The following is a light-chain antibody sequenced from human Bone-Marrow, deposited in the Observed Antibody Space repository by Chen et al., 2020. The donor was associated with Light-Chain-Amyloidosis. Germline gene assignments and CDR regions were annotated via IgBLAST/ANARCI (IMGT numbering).Light chain of an antibody. CDR2: DDS. J-gene: IGLJ3*02. Sequence: SYALTQPSSVSVAPGQTATIACGGNNIGSTSVHWYQQTPGQAPLLVVYDDSDRPSGIPERLSGSNSGNTATRTISRVEAGDEADYYGQVWDRSSDRPVFGGGTKLTVL. CDR3: QVWDRSSDRPV. V-gene: IGLV3-21*02. CDR1: NIGSTS.